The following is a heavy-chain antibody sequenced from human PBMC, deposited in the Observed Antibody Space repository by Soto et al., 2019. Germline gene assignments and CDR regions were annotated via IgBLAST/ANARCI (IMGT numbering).Heavy chain of an antibody. J-gene: IGHJ4*02. CDR1: GFTFSSYW. V-gene: IGHV3-7*01. Sequence: GGSLRLSCAASGFTFSSYWMSWVRQAPGKGLEWVANIKQDGSEKYYVDSVKGRFTISRDNAKNSLYLQMNSLRAEDTAVYYCARAPRYSSSYYFDYWGQGTLVTVSS. CDR3: ARAPRYSSSYYFDY. CDR2: IKQDGSEK. D-gene: IGHD6-6*01.